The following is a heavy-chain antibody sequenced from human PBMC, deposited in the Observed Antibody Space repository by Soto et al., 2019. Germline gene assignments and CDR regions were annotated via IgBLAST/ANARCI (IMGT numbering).Heavy chain of an antibody. D-gene: IGHD2-2*01. CDR1: GFTFSSYG. Sequence: LRLSCAASGFTFSSYGMHWVRQAPGKGLEWVAVISYDGSNKYYADSVKGRFTISRDNSKNTLYLQMNSLRAEDTAVYYCAKEEDIVVVPAALDYWGQGTLVTVSS. J-gene: IGHJ4*02. CDR3: AKEEDIVVVPAALDY. V-gene: IGHV3-30*18. CDR2: ISYDGSNK.